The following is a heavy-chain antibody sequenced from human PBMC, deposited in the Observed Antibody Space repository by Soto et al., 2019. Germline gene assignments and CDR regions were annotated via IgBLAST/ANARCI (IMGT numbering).Heavy chain of an antibody. Sequence: QLLLQESGSGLVKPSQTLSLTCDVSGASVTSGGYSWTWIRQPPGKGLEWIGCIYHRGSTSYNPSLKSRFTLSIDTSEKRFSLNLSAVTAADTAVYYCARAYEAPLSLRYFDSWGQGNLVPVS. CDR3: ARAYEAPLSLRYFDS. D-gene: IGHD3-22*01. J-gene: IGHJ4*02. CDR1: GASVTSGGYS. V-gene: IGHV4-30-2*01. CDR2: IYHRGST.